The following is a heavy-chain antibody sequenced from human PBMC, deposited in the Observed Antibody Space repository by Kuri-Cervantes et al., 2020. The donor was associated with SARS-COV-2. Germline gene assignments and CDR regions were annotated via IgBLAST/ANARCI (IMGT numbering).Heavy chain of an antibody. Sequence: SETLSLTCTVSGGSISSSSYYWGWIRQPPGKGLEWIGSIYYSGSTYYNPSLKSRVTISVDTSKSQFSLKLSSVTAADTAVYYCARQYLAVAPNAFDIWGQGTMVTVSS. CDR2: IYYSGST. V-gene: IGHV4-39*01. CDR3: ARQYLAVAPNAFDI. D-gene: IGHD6-19*01. CDR1: GGSISSSSYY. J-gene: IGHJ3*02.